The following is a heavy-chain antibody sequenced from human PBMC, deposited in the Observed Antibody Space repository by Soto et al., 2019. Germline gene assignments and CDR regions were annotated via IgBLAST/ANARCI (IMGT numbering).Heavy chain of an antibody. CDR1: GGSSSGYY. CDR3: ARESHDILTGPPWVWYFDL. V-gene: IGHV4-34*01. J-gene: IGHJ2*01. CDR2: INDRGSI. Sequence: QVQLQQWGAGPLRPLETLSLTCGVSGGSSSGYYWAWIRQSPGKGLEWIGEINDRGSINYNPSLKSRVSISVDTSKNHYSLNLRSVTAADTAVHYCARESHDILTGPPWVWYFDLWGRGTLVTVSS. D-gene: IGHD3-9*01.